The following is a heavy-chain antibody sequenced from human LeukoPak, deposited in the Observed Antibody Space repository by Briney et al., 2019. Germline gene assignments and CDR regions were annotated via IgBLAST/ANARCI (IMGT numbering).Heavy chain of an antibody. CDR3: ARDLGSYTSGWYMGFDY. D-gene: IGHD6-19*01. V-gene: IGHV3-48*01. J-gene: IGHJ4*02. CDR2: ISGTSNTI. CDR1: GFTFSGSA. Sequence: GGSLRLSCAASGFTFSGSAMHWVRQAPGKGLEWVSYISGTSNTIYYADSVKGRFTISRDNAKNSLYLQVNSLRAEDTAIYYCARDLGSYTSGWYMGFDYWGQGTLVTVSS.